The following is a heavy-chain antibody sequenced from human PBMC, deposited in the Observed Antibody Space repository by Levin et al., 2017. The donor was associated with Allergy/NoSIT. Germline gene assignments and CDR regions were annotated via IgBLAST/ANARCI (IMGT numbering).Heavy chain of an antibody. CDR2: ITGGGSDT. D-gene: IGHD3-22*01. Sequence: PGGSLRLSCAASGFSFGDYAMTWVRQAPGKGLEWVSVITGGGSDTYYGDSVKGRFTVSRDNSKNTLYLELNSLRVEDTAVYYCAKKQGGTSGFSFDVWGQGTMVTVSS. CDR1: GFSFGDYA. V-gene: IGHV3-23*01. CDR3: AKKQGGTSGFSFDV. J-gene: IGHJ3*01.